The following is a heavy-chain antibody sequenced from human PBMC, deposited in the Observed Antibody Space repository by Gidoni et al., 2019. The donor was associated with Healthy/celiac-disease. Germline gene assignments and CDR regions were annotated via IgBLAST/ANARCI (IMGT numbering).Heavy chain of an antibody. Sequence: QVQLVESGGGVVPPGRSLRLSCAASGFTFSSYAIHWVRQAPGKGLEWVAVISYDGSNKYYADSVKGRFTTSRDNSKNTLYLQMNSLRAEDTAVYYCARDPTYYYDSSGYPSYAFDIWGQGTMVTVSS. CDR2: ISYDGSNK. CDR3: ARDPTYYYDSSGYPSYAFDI. D-gene: IGHD3-22*01. V-gene: IGHV3-30-3*01. J-gene: IGHJ3*02. CDR1: GFTFSSYA.